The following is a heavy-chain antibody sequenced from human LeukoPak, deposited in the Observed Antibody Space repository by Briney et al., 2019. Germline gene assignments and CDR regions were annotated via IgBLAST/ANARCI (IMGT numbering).Heavy chain of an antibody. CDR1: GFTFRNYA. V-gene: IGHV3-23*01. D-gene: IGHD3-10*01. J-gene: IGHJ5*02. Sequence: GGSLRLSCAASGFTFRNYAMNWVRQAPGKGLEWVSASSGGSTHYADSVKGRFTISRDNSKDTLYLQMNNLRVEDTAVYYCAKDLKAGTYYYGSGSSWSQGTLVTVSS. CDR2: SSGGST. CDR3: AKDLKAGTYYYGSGSS.